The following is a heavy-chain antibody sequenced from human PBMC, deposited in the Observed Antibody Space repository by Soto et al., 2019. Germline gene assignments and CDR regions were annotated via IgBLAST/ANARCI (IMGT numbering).Heavy chain of an antibody. CDR3: GSHQGVVVTAIGYFDL. CDR2: IIPIFGTA. J-gene: IGHJ2*01. CDR1: GGTFSSYA. V-gene: IGHV1-69*01. D-gene: IGHD2-21*02. Sequence: QVQLVQSGAEVKKPGSSVKVSCKASGGTFSSYAISWVRQAPGQGLEWMGGIIPIFGTANYAQKFQGRVTITADESTSTAYMELSSLGSEETAVYYCGSHQGVVVTAIGYFDLWGRGTLVTVSS.